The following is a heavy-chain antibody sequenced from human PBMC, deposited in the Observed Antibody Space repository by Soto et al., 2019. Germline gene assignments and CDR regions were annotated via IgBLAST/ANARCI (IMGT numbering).Heavy chain of an antibody. Sequence: EVQLVESGGGLVQRGGSLRLSCAASGFTFGIYSMNWVRQAPGKGLEWISYINGSSSTMYYADSVKGRFIISRDNADNSLYLQMNSLRDADTAVYYCARGVRFRCSGDRCFSDGLFLSWGQGTLVTVSS. J-gene: IGHJ5*02. CDR2: INGSSSTM. V-gene: IGHV3-48*02. D-gene: IGHD2-15*01. CDR3: ARGVRFRCSGDRCFSDGLFLS. CDR1: GFTFGIYS.